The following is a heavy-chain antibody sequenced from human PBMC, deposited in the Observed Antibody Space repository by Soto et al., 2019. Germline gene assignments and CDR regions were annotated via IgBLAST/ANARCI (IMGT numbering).Heavy chain of an antibody. J-gene: IGHJ4*02. D-gene: IGHD6-19*01. CDR3: ARRAAGIGC. CDR2: INHSGST. V-gene: IGHV4-34*01. CDR1: GGSFSGYY. Sequence: SETLSLTCAVYGGSFSGYYWSWIRQPQWKGLEWIGEINHSGSTNYNPSLKSRVTISVDTSKNQFSLKLSSVTAADTAVYYCARRAAGIGCWGQGTLVTVSS.